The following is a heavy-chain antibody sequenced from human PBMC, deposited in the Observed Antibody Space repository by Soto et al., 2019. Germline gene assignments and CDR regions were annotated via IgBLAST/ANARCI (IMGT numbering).Heavy chain of an antibody. J-gene: IGHJ5*02. CDR2: INHSGST. CDR3: ARAPGYSSSWYIWFDP. V-gene: IGHV4-34*01. Sequence: SETLSLTCAVYGGSFSGYYWSWIRQPPGKGREWIGEINHSGSTNYNPSLKSRVTISVDTSKNQFSLKLSSVTAADTAVYYCARAPGYSSSWYIWFDPWGQGTLVTVSS. D-gene: IGHD6-13*01. CDR1: GGSFSGYY.